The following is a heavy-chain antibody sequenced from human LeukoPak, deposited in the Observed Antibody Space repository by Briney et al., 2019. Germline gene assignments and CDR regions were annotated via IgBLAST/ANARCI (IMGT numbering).Heavy chain of an antibody. Sequence: PGGSLRLSCAASGFTFISYGMQWVRQAPGGGLEWVGRIKSKFDGETTDYAAPVKGRFIISRDESESALYLQMSSLRTDDTGVYYCAAREAWGQGTLVTVSS. CDR2: IKSKFDGETT. V-gene: IGHV3-15*01. CDR1: GFTFISYG. CDR3: AAREA. J-gene: IGHJ5*02.